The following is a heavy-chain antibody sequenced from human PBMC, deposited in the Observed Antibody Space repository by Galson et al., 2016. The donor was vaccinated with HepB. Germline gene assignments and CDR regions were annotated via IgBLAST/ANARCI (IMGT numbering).Heavy chain of an antibody. J-gene: IGHJ4*02. CDR2: ISTSSSTI. CDR1: GFTFSSYT. D-gene: IGHD2-21*02. CDR3: ATSGGGYHFYYDY. V-gene: IGHV3-48*04. Sequence: SLRLSCAASGFTFSSYTMNWVRQAPGKGLECISYISTSSSTIYYSDSVRGRFTISRDNAKSSLYLHMSSLRAEDTAVYYCATSGGGYHFYYDYWGQGTLVTVSS.